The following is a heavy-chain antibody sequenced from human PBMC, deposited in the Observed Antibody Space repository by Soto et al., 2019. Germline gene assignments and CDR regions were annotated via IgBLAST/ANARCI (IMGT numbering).Heavy chain of an antibody. CDR2: ISSSSSTI. J-gene: IGHJ3*02. Sequence: GGSLRLSCAASGFTFSSYSMNWVRQAPGKGLEWVSYISSSSSTIYYADSVKGRLTISRDNAKNSLYLQMNSLRAEDTAVYYCARPYYDFWSGYYTEAFDIWGQGTMVTVSS. CDR1: GFTFSSYS. CDR3: ARPYYDFWSGYYTEAFDI. D-gene: IGHD3-3*01. V-gene: IGHV3-48*01.